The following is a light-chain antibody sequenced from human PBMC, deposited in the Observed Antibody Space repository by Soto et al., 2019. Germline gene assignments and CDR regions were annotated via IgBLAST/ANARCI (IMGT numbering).Light chain of an antibody. CDR1: QGINNF. CDR3: QHRSNWPPT. V-gene: IGKV3-11*01. CDR2: DAS. J-gene: IGKJ4*01. Sequence: EIVLTQSPATLSLSPGERVTLSCRASQGINNFLAWYQQRPGQAPRLLIYDASNRATGIPARFSGSGSGTDFTLTISSLEPEDFALYYCQHRSNWPPTFGGGTKVEIK.